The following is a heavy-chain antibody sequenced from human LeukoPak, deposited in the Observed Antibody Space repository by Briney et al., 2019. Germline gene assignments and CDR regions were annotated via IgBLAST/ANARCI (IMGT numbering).Heavy chain of an antibody. CDR2: IYYSGST. Sequence: PSETLSLTCTVSGGSISSSSYYWGWIRQPPGKGLEWIGSIYYSGSTYYNPSLKSRVTISVDTSRNQFSLKLRSVTAADTAVYYCARTLDPYSSSFVAFDIWGQGTMVTVSS. CDR1: GGSISSSSYY. D-gene: IGHD6-6*01. J-gene: IGHJ3*02. CDR3: ARTLDPYSSSFVAFDI. V-gene: IGHV4-39*07.